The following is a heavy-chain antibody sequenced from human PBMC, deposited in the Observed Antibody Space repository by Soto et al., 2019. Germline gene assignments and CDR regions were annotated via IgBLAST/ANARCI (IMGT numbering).Heavy chain of an antibody. V-gene: IGHV3-48*02. CDR2: ITSGSDTI. Sequence: VGSLRLSCAASGFTFTSNSMNWVRQAPGKGLEWISYITSGSDTIHYADSVKGRFTISRDNAKNSLYLQMNSLRDEDTAVYYCARGRVGTAYFDYWGQGAPVTVSS. CDR3: ARGRVGTAYFDY. J-gene: IGHJ4*02. CDR1: GFTFTSNS. D-gene: IGHD2-21*02.